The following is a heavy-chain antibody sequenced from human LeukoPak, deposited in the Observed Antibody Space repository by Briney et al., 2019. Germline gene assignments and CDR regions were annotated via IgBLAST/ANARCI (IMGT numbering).Heavy chain of an antibody. CDR1: GGSISSGSYY. Sequence: SQTLSLTCTVSGGSISSGSYYWSWIRQPAGKGLEWIGHIYTSGSTNYNPSLKSRVTISVDTSKNQFSLQLNSVTPEDTAVYYCARGAFGGIKDGMDVWGQGTTVTVSS. V-gene: IGHV4-61*09. CDR2: IYTSGST. D-gene: IGHD3-16*01. J-gene: IGHJ6*02. CDR3: ARGAFGGIKDGMDV.